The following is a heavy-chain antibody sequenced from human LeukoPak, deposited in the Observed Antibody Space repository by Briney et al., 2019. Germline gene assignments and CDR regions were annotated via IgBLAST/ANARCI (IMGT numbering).Heavy chain of an antibody. CDR1: GGSISSSSYY. D-gene: IGHD4-17*01. V-gene: IGHV4-39*07. CDR2: IYYSGST. CDR3: ARDRGDYDLYFDY. Sequence: PSETLSLTCTVSGGSISSSSYYWGWIRQPPGKGLEWIGSIYYSGSTYYNPSLKSRVTISVDTSKNQFSLKLSSVTAADTAVYYCARDRGDYDLYFDYWGQGTLVTVSS. J-gene: IGHJ4*02.